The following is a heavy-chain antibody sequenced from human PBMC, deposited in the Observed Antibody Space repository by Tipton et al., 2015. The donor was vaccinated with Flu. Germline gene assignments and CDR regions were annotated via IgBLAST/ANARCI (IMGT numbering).Heavy chain of an antibody. Sequence: LRLSCTVSGGSISSYYWSWIRQPPGKGLEWIGYIYYSGSTNYNPSLKSRVTISVDTSKNQFSLKLSSVTAADTAVYYCARVWGSPIYYYYYGMDVWGQGTTVTVSS. CDR1: GGSISSYY. CDR2: IYYSGST. V-gene: IGHV4-59*01. CDR3: ARVWGSPIYYYYYGMDV. D-gene: IGHD3-16*01. J-gene: IGHJ6*02.